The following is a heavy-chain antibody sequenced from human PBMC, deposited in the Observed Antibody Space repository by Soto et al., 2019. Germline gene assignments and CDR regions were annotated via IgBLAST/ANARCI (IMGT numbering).Heavy chain of an antibody. D-gene: IGHD6-19*01. V-gene: IGHV3-9*01. Sequence: EVQLVESGGGSVQPGRSLRLSCVASGFTFESYAMHWVRQVPGKGLEWVSGISWNSGSIGYEDSVKGRFTISRDNAQKSLYLEMNSLRVEYTAFYYCVKDIHEQWLVSHFEYWGQGALVTVSS. CDR3: VKDIHEQWLVSHFEY. J-gene: IGHJ4*02. CDR1: GFTFESYA. CDR2: ISWNSGSI.